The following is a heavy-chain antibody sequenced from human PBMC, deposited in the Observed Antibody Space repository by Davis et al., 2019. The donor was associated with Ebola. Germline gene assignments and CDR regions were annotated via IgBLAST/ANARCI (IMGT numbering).Heavy chain of an antibody. CDR2: INHSGST. CDR3: ARLITGYDPDY. Sequence: GSLRLSCAVYGGSFSGYYWSWIRQPPGKGLEWIGEINHSGSTNYNPSLKSRVTISVDTSKNQFSLKLSSVTAADTAVYYCARLITGYDPDYWGQGTLVTVSS. D-gene: IGHD5-12*01. J-gene: IGHJ4*02. V-gene: IGHV4-34*01. CDR1: GGSFSGYY.